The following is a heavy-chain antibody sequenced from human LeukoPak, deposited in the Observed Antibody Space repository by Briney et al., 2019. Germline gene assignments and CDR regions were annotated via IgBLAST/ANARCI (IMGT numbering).Heavy chain of an antibody. J-gene: IGHJ4*02. V-gene: IGHV3-21*04. Sequence: GGSLRLSCAASGFTFSSYSMNWVRQAPGKGLEWVSSISSSSSYIYYADSVKGRFTISRDNAKNSLYLQMNSLRAEDTAVYYCAREMVRGIRWLDNWGQGTLVTVSS. D-gene: IGHD3-10*01. CDR1: GFTFSSYS. CDR2: ISSSSSYI. CDR3: AREMVRGIRWLDN.